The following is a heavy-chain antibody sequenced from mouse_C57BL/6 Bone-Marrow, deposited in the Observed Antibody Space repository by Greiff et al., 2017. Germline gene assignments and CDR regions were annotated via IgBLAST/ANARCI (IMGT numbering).Heavy chain of an antibody. V-gene: IGHV1-85*01. D-gene: IGHD1-1*01. CDR1: GYTFTSYD. Sequence: LQESGPELVKPGASVKLSCKASGYTFTSYDINWVKQRPGQGLEWIGWIYPRDGSTKYNEKFKGKATLTVDTSSSTAYMELHSLTSEDSAVYFCARDYGSSDWCFDVWGTETTGTVSS. CDR3: ARDYGSSDWCFDV. CDR2: IYPRDGST. J-gene: IGHJ1*03.